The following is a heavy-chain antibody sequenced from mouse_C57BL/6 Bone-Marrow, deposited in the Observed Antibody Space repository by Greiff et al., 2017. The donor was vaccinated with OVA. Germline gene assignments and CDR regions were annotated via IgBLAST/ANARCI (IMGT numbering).Heavy chain of an antibody. CDR3: ARELAWFAY. V-gene: IGHV1-69*01. Sequence: VQLQQPGAELVMPGASVKLSCKASGYTFTSYWMHWVKQRPGQGLEWIGEIDPSDSYTNYNQKFKGKSTLTVDKSSSTAYMQLSSLTSEDSAVYYCARELAWFAYWGQGTLVTVSA. CDR2: IDPSDSYT. D-gene: IGHD4-1*01. CDR1: GYTFTSYW. J-gene: IGHJ3*01.